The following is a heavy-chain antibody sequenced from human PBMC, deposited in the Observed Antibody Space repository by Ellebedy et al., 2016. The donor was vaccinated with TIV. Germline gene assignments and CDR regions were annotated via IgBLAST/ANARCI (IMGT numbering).Heavy chain of an antibody. CDR1: GGTFSSYA. J-gene: IGHJ1*01. Sequence: ASVKVSCKASGGTFSSYAISWVRQAPGQGLEWMGGIIPIFGTANYAQKLQGRVTMTTDTSTSTAYMELRSLRSDDTAVYYCASTRIIVGASVSEYFQHWGQGTLVTVSS. CDR2: IIPIFGTA. CDR3: ASTRIIVGASVSEYFQH. D-gene: IGHD1-26*01. V-gene: IGHV1-69*05.